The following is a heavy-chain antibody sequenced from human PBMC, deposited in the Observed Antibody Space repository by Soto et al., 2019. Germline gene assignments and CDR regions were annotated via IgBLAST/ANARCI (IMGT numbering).Heavy chain of an antibody. CDR1: GGTFSSYA. CDR3: ARGSCSSTSCYTYYYYGMDV. D-gene: IGHD2-2*02. Sequence: SVKVSCKASGGTFSSYAISWVRQAPGQGLEWMGGIIPIFGTANYAQKFQGRVTITADESTSTAYMELSSLRSEDTAVYYCARGSCSSTSCYTYYYYGMDVWGQGTTVRLL. CDR2: IIPIFGTA. V-gene: IGHV1-69*13. J-gene: IGHJ6*02.